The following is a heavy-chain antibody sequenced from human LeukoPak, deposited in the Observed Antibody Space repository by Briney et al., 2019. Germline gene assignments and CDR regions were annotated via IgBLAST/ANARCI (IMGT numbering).Heavy chain of an antibody. D-gene: IGHD3-3*01. CDR3: AKEQIEWLSLIDS. Sequence: GGSLRLSCTASGFSFSTYAMSWVRQAPGKGLEWVSGISANGGNTHYIDSVKGRFTISRDNPKNTLFLQMKTLRVEDTAIYYCAKEQIEWLSLIDSGGQGTLVSVSS. J-gene: IGHJ4*02. CDR1: GFSFSTYA. V-gene: IGHV3-23*01. CDR2: ISANGGNT.